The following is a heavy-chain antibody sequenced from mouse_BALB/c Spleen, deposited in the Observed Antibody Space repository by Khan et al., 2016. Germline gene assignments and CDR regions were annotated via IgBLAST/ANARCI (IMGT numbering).Heavy chain of an antibody. CDR1: GYSITSDYA. Sequence: EVQLVESGPGLVKPSQSLSLTCTVTGYSITSDYAWNWIRQFPGNRLEWMGYISYSGSTSYNPSLKSRISITRDTSKNQFFLQLNSVTSEDTATXYRAISDYRNKDAMEYGGQGTSVTVSS. V-gene: IGHV3-2*02. CDR3: AISDYRNKDAMEY. J-gene: IGHJ4*01. CDR2: ISYSGST. D-gene: IGHD2-13*01.